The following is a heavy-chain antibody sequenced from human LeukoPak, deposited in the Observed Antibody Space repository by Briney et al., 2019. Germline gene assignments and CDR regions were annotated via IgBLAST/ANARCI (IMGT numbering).Heavy chain of an antibody. J-gene: IGHJ4*02. CDR3: AASPYYGTHAFDY. CDR2: INSDGSST. V-gene: IGHV3-74*01. D-gene: IGHD3-10*01. Sequence: GGSLRLSCAASGFTFSSYWMHWVRQAPGKGLVWVSRINSDGSSTSYADSVKGGFTISRDNAKNTLYLQMNSLRAEDTAVYYCAASPYYGTHAFDYWGQGTLVTVSS. CDR1: GFTFSSYW.